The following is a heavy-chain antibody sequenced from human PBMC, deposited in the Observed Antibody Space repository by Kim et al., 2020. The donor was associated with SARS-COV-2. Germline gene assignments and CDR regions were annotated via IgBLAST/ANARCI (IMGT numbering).Heavy chain of an antibody. CDR3: AKDDHFREPGYNWFDP. J-gene: IGHJ5*02. Sequence: GGSLRLSCAASGFTFSSYAMSWVRQAPGKGLEWVSAISGSGGSTYYADSVKGRFTISRDNSKNTLYLQMNSLGAEDTAVYYCAKDDHFREPGYNWFDPWGQGTLVTVSS. CDR1: GFTFSSYA. V-gene: IGHV3-23*01. D-gene: IGHD3-3*02. CDR2: ISGSGGST.